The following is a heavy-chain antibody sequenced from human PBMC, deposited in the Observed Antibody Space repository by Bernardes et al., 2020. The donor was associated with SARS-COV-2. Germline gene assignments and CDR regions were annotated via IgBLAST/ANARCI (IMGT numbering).Heavy chain of an antibody. CDR1: RFPLRNYV. Sequence: GGSLRLSCAASRFPLRNYVMSWVRQAPGKGLEWVSSISGSGASTDYADSVKGRFTISRDNSKNTLYLQMDSLRADDTAVYYCAKEGLEDPALYDLLAGYSQFFFDYWGQGTLVTVSS. J-gene: IGHJ4*02. D-gene: IGHD3-9*01. CDR3: AKEGLEDPALYDLLAGYSQFFFDY. V-gene: IGHV3-23*01. CDR2: ISGSGAST.